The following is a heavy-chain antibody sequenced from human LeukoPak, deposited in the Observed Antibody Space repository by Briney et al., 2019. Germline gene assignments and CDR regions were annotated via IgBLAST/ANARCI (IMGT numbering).Heavy chain of an antibody. CDR1: GFTFSSYA. D-gene: IGHD2-2*01. Sequence: HPGGSLRLSCAASGFTFSSYAMSWVRQAPGKGLEWVSAISGSGGSTYYADSVKGRFTISRDNSKNTLYLQMNSLRAEDTAVYYCARDNCLGYCSSTSLKPFDYWGQGTLVTVSS. CDR2: ISGSGGST. V-gene: IGHV3-23*01. CDR3: ARDNCLGYCSSTSLKPFDY. J-gene: IGHJ4*02.